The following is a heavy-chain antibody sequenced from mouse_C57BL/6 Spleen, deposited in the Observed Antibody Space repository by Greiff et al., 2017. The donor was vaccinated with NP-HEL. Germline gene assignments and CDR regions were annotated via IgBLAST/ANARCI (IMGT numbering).Heavy chain of an antibody. V-gene: IGHV5-17*01. D-gene: IGHD1-1*01. CDR3: AAITTVVATDFDV. CDR2: ISSGSSTI. CDR1: GFTFSDYG. J-gene: IGHJ1*03. Sequence: EVKLMESGGGLVKPGGSLQLSCAASGFTFSDYGMHWVRQAPEKGLEWVAYISSGSSTIYSADTVQGRFTFSRDNAKNTLFLQMTSLRSEDTAMYYCAAITTVVATDFDVWGTGTTVTVSS.